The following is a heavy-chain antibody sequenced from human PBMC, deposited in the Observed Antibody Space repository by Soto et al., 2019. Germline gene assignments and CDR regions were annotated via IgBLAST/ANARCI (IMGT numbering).Heavy chain of an antibody. Sequence: GGSLRLSCAASGFLFGTYAMNWVHQAPGKGLEWVSAISNNGVDTYYAESVRGRFTISRDNSINTLYLQMRRLRAEDTAVYYCAHPRGYGVFDAVDIWGQGTMVTVSS. V-gene: IGHV3-23*01. CDR2: ISNNGVDT. D-gene: IGHD4-17*01. CDR3: AHPRGYGVFDAVDI. J-gene: IGHJ3*02. CDR1: GFLFGTYA.